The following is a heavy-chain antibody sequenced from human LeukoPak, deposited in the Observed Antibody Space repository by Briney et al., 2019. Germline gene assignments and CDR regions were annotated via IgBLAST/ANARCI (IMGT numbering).Heavy chain of an antibody. D-gene: IGHD3-9*01. J-gene: IGHJ4*02. Sequence: ASVKVSCKASGGTFSSYAISWVRQAPGQGLEWMGGIIPIFGTANYAQKFQGRVTITADESTSTAYMELSSLRSEDTAVYYCARGGFVGNIDILTGYGYWGQGTLVTVSS. V-gene: IGHV1-69*13. CDR1: GGTFSSYA. CDR3: ARGGFVGNIDILTGYGY. CDR2: IIPIFGTA.